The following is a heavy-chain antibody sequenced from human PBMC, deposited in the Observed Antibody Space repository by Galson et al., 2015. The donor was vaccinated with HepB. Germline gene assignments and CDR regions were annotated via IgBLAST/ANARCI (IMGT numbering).Heavy chain of an antibody. V-gene: IGHV3-30-3*01. Sequence: LRLSCAASGFTFSSYAMHWVRQAPGKGLEWVAVISYDGSNKYYANSVKGRFTISRDNSKNTLYLQMNSLRAEDTAVYYCARDHIAAAGTWFDLWGRGTLVTVSS. CDR3: ARDHIAAAGTWFDL. J-gene: IGHJ2*01. CDR2: ISYDGSNK. CDR1: GFTFSSYA. D-gene: IGHD6-13*01.